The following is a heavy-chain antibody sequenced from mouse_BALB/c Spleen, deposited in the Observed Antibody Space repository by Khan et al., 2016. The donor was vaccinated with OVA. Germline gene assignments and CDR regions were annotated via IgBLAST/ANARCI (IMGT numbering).Heavy chain of an antibody. V-gene: IGHV2-9*02. D-gene: IGHD1-3*01. CDR1: GFSLTSYG. J-gene: IGHJ2*01. CDR2: IWAGGST. Sequence: QVQLKESGPGLVAPSQSLSITCTVSGFSLTSYGVHWVRQPPGKGLEWLGVIWAGGSTNYNSALMSRLSTSKENSKDQLFLKMNSLQTDDSATYYCARLEDIWGQGTTLTVSS. CDR3: ARLEDI.